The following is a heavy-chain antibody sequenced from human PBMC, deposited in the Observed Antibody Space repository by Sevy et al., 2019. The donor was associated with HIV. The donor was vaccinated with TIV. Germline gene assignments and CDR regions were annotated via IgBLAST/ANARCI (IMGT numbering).Heavy chain of an antibody. CDR2: IYYSGST. Sequence: SETLSLTCTVSGGSISSYYWSWIRQPPWKGLEWIGYIYYSGSTYYNPSLKSRVTISVDTSKNQFSLKLSSVTAADTAVYYCARASASGSYVEWFVPWGQGTLVTVSS. V-gene: IGHV4-59*01. J-gene: IGHJ5*02. D-gene: IGHD1-26*01. CDR3: ARASASGSYVEWFVP. CDR1: GGSISSYY.